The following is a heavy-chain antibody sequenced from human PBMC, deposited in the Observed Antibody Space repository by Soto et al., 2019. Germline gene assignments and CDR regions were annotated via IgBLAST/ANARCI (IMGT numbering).Heavy chain of an antibody. CDR1: GFTFSSYG. CDR3: SCAGVSNSWFPNLDY. CDR2: ISYDGSNK. V-gene: IGHV3-30*03. D-gene: IGHD6-13*01. J-gene: IGHJ4*02. Sequence: PGGSLRLSCAASGFTFSSYGMHWVRQAPGKGLEWVAVISYDGSNKYYADSVKGRFTISRDNSKNTLYLQMNSLRAEDTAVYYYSCAGVSNSWFPNLDYWGQGTLVTVSS.